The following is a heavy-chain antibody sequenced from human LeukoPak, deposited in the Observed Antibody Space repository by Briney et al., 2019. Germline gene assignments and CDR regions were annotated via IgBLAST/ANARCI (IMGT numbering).Heavy chain of an antibody. CDR3: AQQIDYYDSSGYLNWFDP. CDR1: GGSISSSSYY. CDR2: IYYSGST. Sequence: PSETLSLTXTVSGGSISSSSYYWGWISQPPGKGLEWIGSIYYSGSTYYNPSLKSRVTISVDTSKNQFSLKLSSVTAADTAVYYCAQQIDYYDSSGYLNWFDPWGQGTLVTVSS. D-gene: IGHD3-22*01. V-gene: IGHV4-39*01. J-gene: IGHJ5*02.